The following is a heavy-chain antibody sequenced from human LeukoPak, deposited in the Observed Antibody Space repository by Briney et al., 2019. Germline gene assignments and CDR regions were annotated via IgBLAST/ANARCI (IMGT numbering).Heavy chain of an antibody. Sequence: PGGSLRLSCAASGFTFSDYYMSWIRQPPGKGLEWIGYIYYSGNTNYNPSLKSRVTISVDTSRNQLSLKLTSVTAADTAVYYCARDRVRQGFFDYWGQGSLVTVSS. V-gene: IGHV4-59*01. CDR1: GFTFSDYY. D-gene: IGHD3-10*01. CDR3: ARDRVRQGFFDY. J-gene: IGHJ4*02. CDR2: IYYSGNT.